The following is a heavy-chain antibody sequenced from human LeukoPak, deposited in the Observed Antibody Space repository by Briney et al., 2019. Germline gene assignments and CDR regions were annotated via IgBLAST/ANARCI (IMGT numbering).Heavy chain of an antibody. Sequence: GGSLRLSCAASGFIFSSYSTNWVRQAPGKGLEWVSYISSSGSTIYYADSVKGRFTISRDNAKNSLYLQMNSLRDEDTAVYYCARTIRYCSGGNCYSRAYYYYGMDVWGQGTTVTVSS. CDR1: GFIFSSYS. V-gene: IGHV3-48*02. D-gene: IGHD2-15*01. J-gene: IGHJ6*02. CDR3: ARTIRYCSGGNCYSRAYYYYGMDV. CDR2: ISSSGSTI.